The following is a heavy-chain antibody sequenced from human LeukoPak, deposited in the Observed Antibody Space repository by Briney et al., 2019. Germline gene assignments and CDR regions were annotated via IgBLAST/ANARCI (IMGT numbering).Heavy chain of an antibody. CDR2: IYSGGST. CDR3: ARARRDCTGGNCYSYYFDY. D-gene: IGHD2-15*01. V-gene: IGHV3-66*01. CDR1: EFSVGSNY. J-gene: IGHJ4*02. Sequence: GGSLRLSCAASEFSVGSNYMTWVRQAPGKGLEWVSLIYSGGSTYYADSVKGRFTISRDNSKNTLYLQMGNLRAEDMAVYYCARARRDCTGGNCYSYYFDYWGQGTLVTVSS.